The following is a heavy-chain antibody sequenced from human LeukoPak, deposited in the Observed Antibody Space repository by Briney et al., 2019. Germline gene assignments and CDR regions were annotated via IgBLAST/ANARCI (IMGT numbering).Heavy chain of an antibody. CDR3: ARSDTAIVLDY. CDR2: ISYDGSNK. J-gene: IGHJ4*02. CDR1: GFTFSSYA. Sequence: GRSLRLSCAASGFTFSSYAMHWVRQAPGKGLEWVAVISYDGSNKYYADSVKGRFTISRDNSKNTLYLQMNSLRAEDTAVYYCARSDTAIVLDYWGQGTLVTVSS. V-gene: IGHV3-30*04. D-gene: IGHD5-18*01.